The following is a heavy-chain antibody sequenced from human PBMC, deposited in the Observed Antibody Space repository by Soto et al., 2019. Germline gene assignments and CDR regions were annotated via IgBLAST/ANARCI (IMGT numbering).Heavy chain of an antibody. Sequence: EVQLLESGGGLVQPGGSLRLSCAASRFIFRSYAMNWVRQAPGKGLERVSGISGSGDSTYYADAVKGRFTISRDNSKNTLFLQMNSLRDDDGAVYYCAKAGVGGFRGWDTFNWFDSWGQGILVTVSS. CDR3: AKAGVGGFRGWDTFNWFDS. D-gene: IGHD5-18*01. CDR2: ISGSGDST. V-gene: IGHV3-23*01. CDR1: RFIFRSYA. J-gene: IGHJ5*01.